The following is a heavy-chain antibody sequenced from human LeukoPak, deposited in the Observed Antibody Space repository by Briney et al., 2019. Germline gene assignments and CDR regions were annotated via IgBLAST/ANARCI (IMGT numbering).Heavy chain of an antibody. D-gene: IGHD3-22*01. CDR1: GYTFTGYY. J-gene: IGHJ3*02. V-gene: IGHV1-2*02. Sequence: ASVKVSCKASGYTFTGYYMHWVGQAPGQGLEWMGWINPNSGGTNYAQKFQGRVTMTRDTSISTAYMELSRLRSDDTAVYYCARVANSGYYPHDAFDIWGQGTMVTVPS. CDR2: INPNSGGT. CDR3: ARVANSGYYPHDAFDI.